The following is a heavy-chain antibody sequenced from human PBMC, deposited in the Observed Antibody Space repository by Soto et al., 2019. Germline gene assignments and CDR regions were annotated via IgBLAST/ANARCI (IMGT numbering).Heavy chain of an antibody. CDR3: ARDSRNRQEGMDV. Sequence: EVQLVESGGGLVKPGGSLRLSCAASGFTFSTYSINWVRQAPGKGLEWVASISSNVDYIYYADSVKGRFTISRDNAQNSLFRQMNSLRAEDTAVYFCARDSRNRQEGMDVWGHGTTVTVSS. V-gene: IGHV3-21*02. CDR2: ISSNVDYI. CDR1: GFTFSTYS. J-gene: IGHJ6*02.